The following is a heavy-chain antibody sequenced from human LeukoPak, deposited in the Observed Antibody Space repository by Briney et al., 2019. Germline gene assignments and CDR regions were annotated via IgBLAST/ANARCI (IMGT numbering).Heavy chain of an antibody. CDR1: GFTFSSYG. CDR2: ISSNGGST. D-gene: IGHD2-2*01. V-gene: IGHV3-64*04. CDR3: ASSREATSNWFVY. J-gene: IGHJ5*01. Sequence: GGSLRLSCSASGFTFSSYGMHWVRQAPEKGLEYVSGISSNGGSTYYADSVKGRFTISRDNSKNTLYLQMNSLRAEDTAVYHCASSREATSNWFVYWGQGTLVTVSS.